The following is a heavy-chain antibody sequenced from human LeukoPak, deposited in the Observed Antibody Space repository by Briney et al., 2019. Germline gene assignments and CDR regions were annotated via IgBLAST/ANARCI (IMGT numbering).Heavy chain of an antibody. D-gene: IGHD2/OR15-2a*01. CDR1: GFTFSSYA. CDR2: ISGSGGST. CDR3: ANPGNTPPVYFTS. Sequence: PGGSLRLSCAASGFTFSSYAMSWVRQAPGKGLGWVSAISGSGGSTYYADSVKGRFTISRDNSKNTQYLQMNSLRAEDTAVYYCANPGNTPPVYFTSGGQGTLSPSPQ. J-gene: IGHJ4*02. V-gene: IGHV3-23*01.